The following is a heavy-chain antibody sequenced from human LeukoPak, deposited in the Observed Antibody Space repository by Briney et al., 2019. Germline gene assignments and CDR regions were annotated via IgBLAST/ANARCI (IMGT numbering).Heavy chain of an antibody. CDR2: ISSSGSTI. J-gene: IGHJ6*03. Sequence: GGSLRLSCAASGFTFSDYYMSWIRQAPGKGLEWVSYISSSGSTIYYADSVKGRFTISRDNAKNSLYLQMNSLRAEDTAVYYCARDRLGYSYDTYYYYMDVWGKGTTVTISS. CDR3: ARDRLGYSYDTYYYYMDV. D-gene: IGHD5-18*01. CDR1: GFTFSDYY. V-gene: IGHV3-11*04.